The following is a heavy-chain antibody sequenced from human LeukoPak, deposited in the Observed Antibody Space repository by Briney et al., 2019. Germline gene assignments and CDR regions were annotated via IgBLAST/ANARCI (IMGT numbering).Heavy chain of an antibody. Sequence: SQTLSLTCAISGDSVSSNRAAWNWIRQSPSRGLEWLGRTYYRSKWYNDYAVSVKSRITINADTSKNQFSLQLISVTPEDTAVYFCARGKRELGSLLFDSWGQGTLVTVPS. D-gene: IGHD1-7*01. V-gene: IGHV6-1*01. CDR2: TYYRSKWYN. CDR1: GDSVSSNRAA. J-gene: IGHJ4*02. CDR3: ARGKRELGSLLFDS.